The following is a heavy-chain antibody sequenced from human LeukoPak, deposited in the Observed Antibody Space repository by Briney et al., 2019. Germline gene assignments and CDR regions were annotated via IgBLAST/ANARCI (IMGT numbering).Heavy chain of an antibody. V-gene: IGHV4-59*08. J-gene: IGHJ4*02. CDR3: ARRSGYSTSEDY. Sequence: PSETLSLTCTVSGGSISSYHWSWIRQPPGKGLEWIGYIYYSGSTNYNPSLKSRVTISVDTSKNQFSLKLSSVTAADTAVYYCARRSGYSTSEDYWGQGTLVTVSS. CDR1: GGSISSYH. D-gene: IGHD3-3*01. CDR2: IYYSGST.